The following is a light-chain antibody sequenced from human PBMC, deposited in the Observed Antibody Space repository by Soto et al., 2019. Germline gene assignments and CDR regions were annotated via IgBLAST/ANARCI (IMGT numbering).Light chain of an antibody. CDR3: SSYTSSNTWV. J-gene: IGLJ3*02. CDR2: EVS. V-gene: IGLV2-14*01. Sequence: QSALTQPASVSASPGQSITISCTGTSSDIGTYNFVSWYQQHPGKAPKLMIFEVSNRPSWVSNRFSGSKSGNMASLTVSALQAEDEADYYCSSYTSSNTWVFGGGTKLTVL. CDR1: SSDIGTYNF.